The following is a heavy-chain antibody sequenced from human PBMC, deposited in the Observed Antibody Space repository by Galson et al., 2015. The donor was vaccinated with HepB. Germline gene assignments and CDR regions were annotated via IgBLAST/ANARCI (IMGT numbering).Heavy chain of an antibody. CDR3: ARARVGTTSMYAFDI. D-gene: IGHD4-17*01. CDR2: MNSNSGNT. V-gene: IGHV1-8*01. CDR1: GYTFTSYD. Sequence: VKVSCKASGYTFTSYDINWVRQASGQGLEWMGWMNSNSGNTGYAQKFQGRVTMTRDTSISTAYMELSSLRPEDTAVYYCARARVGTTSMYAFDIWGQGTMVSVSS. J-gene: IGHJ3*02.